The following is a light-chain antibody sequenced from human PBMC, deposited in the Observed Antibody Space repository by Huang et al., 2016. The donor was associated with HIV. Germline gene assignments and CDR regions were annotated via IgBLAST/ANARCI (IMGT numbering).Light chain of an antibody. J-gene: IGKJ1*01. CDR3: QQYNNWPRT. V-gene: IGKV3-15*01. CDR1: QSVRDN. Sequence: EIVMTQSPATLSVSPGERATLSCRASQSVRDNLTWYQQKPGQAPRLLIDGASTRAAGIPARFSGSGSGTEFTLTISSLQSEDFAVYYCQQYNNWPRTFGQGTKVEIK. CDR2: GAS.